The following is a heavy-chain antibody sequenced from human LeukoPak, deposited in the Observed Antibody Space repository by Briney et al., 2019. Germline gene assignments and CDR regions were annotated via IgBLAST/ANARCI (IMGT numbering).Heavy chain of an antibody. Sequence: SETLSLTCTVSGGSISSYYWSWIRQPPGKGLEWIGYIYYSGSTNYNPSLKSRVTISVDTSKNQFSLKLSSVTAADTAVYYCASVRPDDPDRYNIEDFVFDYWGQGTLVTVSS. J-gene: IGHJ4*02. D-gene: IGHD2-15*01. CDR2: IYYSGST. CDR1: GGSISSYY. CDR3: ASVRPDDPDRYNIEDFVFDY. V-gene: IGHV4-59*01.